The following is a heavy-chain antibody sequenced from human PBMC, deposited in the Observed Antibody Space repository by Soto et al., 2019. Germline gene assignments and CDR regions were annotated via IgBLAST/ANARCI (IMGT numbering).Heavy chain of an antibody. CDR2: INAGNGNT. D-gene: IGHD4-17*01. CDR3: AILDYGDYVYAFDI. Sequence: ASVKVSCKASGYTFTSYAIHWVRQAPGQRLEWMGWINAGNGNTKYSQKFQGRVTITRDTSASTAYMELSSLRSEDTAVYYCAILDYGDYVYAFDIWGQGTMVTVSS. J-gene: IGHJ3*02. CDR1: GYTFTSYA. V-gene: IGHV1-3*01.